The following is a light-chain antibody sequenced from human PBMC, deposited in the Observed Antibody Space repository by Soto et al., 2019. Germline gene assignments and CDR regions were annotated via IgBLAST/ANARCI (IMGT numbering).Light chain of an antibody. CDR3: QQYGGSPRT. CDR1: QSVSSN. V-gene: IGKV3-20*01. CDR2: DAS. Sequence: EIVMTQSPATLSVSPGERATLFCRASQSVSSNLAWYQQKPGQAPRLLIHDASSRATGIPDRFSGSGSGTDFTLTISRLEPEDFAVYYCQQYGGSPRTFGQGTKVDIK. J-gene: IGKJ1*01.